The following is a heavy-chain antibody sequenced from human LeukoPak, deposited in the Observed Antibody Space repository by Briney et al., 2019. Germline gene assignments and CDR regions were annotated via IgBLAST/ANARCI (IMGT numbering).Heavy chain of an antibody. J-gene: IGHJ6*02. CDR2: IYYSGNT. CDR3: ARGHGVHMDV. V-gene: IGHV4-59*01. D-gene: IGHD3-10*01. Sequence: PSETLSLSCNVSGGSISSYYWSWIRQPPGKGLEWIGYIYYSGNTNYNPSLKSRVTISVDTSKNQFSLKLSSVTAADTAVYYCARGHGVHMDVWGQGTTVTVSS. CDR1: GGSISSYY.